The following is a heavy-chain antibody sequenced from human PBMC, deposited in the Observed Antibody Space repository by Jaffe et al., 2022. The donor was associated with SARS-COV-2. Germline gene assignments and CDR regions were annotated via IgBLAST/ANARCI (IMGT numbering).Heavy chain of an antibody. D-gene: IGHD1-26*01. CDR2: IYYSGST. CDR1: GGSISSYY. J-gene: IGHJ6*02. V-gene: IGHV4-59*01. CDR3: ARDRPPGSYYSGMDV. Sequence: QVQLQESGPGLVKPSETLSLTCTVSGGSISSYYWSWIRQPPGKGLEWIGYIYYSGSTNYNPSLKSRVTISVDTSKNQFSLKLSSVTAADTAVYYCARDRPPGSYYSGMDVWGQGTTVTVSS.